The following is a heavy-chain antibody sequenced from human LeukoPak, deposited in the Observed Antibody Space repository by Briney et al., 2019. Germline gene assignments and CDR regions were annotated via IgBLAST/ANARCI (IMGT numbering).Heavy chain of an antibody. D-gene: IGHD5-18*01. J-gene: IGHJ6*03. CDR1: GFTFGDYA. V-gene: IGHV3-20*04. Sequence: PGGSLRLSCAVSGFTFGDYAMNWVRQVPGRGLEWVSGINWNGRITEYADSVKDRFTISRQNTKNSLYLYMNNLGGEDTALYFCARGSVQLWLRDTYYYMDVWGKGTTVTVSS. CDR2: INWNGRIT. CDR3: ARGSVQLWLRDTYYYMDV.